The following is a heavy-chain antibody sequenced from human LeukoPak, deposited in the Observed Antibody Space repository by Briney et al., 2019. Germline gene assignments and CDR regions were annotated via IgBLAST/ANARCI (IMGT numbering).Heavy chain of an antibody. J-gene: IGHJ4*02. D-gene: IGHD5-12*01. Sequence: PGGSLRLSCAASGFTFSSYGMNWVRQAPGKRLEWVSGISGNAGKTDYADPVKGRFTISRDNSRDTLYLQMNSLRAEDTAIYYCAKEREYSGYEPLQNDYWGQGTLVTVSS. CDR1: GFTFSSYG. CDR3: AKEREYSGYEPLQNDY. V-gene: IGHV3-23*01. CDR2: ISGNAGKT.